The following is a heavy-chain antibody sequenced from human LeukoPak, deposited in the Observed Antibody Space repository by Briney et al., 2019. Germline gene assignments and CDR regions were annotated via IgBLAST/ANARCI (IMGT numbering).Heavy chain of an antibody. Sequence: GGSLRLSCAASGFTFNSYSMNWVRQAPGKGLEWVSYISSSSSTIYYADSVKGRFTISRDNSKNTLYLQMNSLRAEDTAVYYCAKGKNALAGFGAFDIWGQGTMVTVSS. CDR3: AKGKNALAGFGAFDI. CDR2: ISSSSSTI. D-gene: IGHD3-10*01. V-gene: IGHV3-48*01. CDR1: GFTFNSYS. J-gene: IGHJ3*02.